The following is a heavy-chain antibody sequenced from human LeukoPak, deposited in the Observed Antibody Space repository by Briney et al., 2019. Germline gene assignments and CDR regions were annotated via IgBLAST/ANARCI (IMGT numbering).Heavy chain of an antibody. CDR3: ARTDYHGSGTLGRIPQGYYYYMDV. CDR1: GGSIIPYY. D-gene: IGHD3-10*01. Sequence: SETLSLTCIVSGGSIIPYYRSWIRQPPGKGLEWIGYISNSGNTNYDPSLKSRVTISIDTSKKQLSLKLRSVTAADTAVYYCARTDYHGSGTLGRIPQGYYYYMDVWGNGTTVTVSS. J-gene: IGHJ6*03. V-gene: IGHV4-4*08. CDR2: ISNSGNT.